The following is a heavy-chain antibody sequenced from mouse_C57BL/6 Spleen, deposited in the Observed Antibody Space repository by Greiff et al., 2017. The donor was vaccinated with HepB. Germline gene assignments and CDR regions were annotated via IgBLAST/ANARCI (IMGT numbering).Heavy chain of an antibody. V-gene: IGHV5-4*01. CDR2: ISDGGSYT. D-gene: IGHD1-1*01. J-gene: IGHJ3*01. CDR1: GFTFSSYA. Sequence: DVMLVESGGGLVKPGGSLKLSCAASGFTFSSYAMSWVRQTPEKRLEWVATISDGGSYTYYPDNVKGRFTISRDNAKNNLYLQMSHLKSEDTAMYYCARDDHYYGSSWGQGTLVTVSA. CDR3: ARDDHYYGSS.